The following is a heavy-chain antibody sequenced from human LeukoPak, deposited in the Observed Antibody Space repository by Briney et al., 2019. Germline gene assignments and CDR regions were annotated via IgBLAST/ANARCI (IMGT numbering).Heavy chain of an antibody. D-gene: IGHD5-18*01. J-gene: IGHJ4*02. CDR3: ARRRYNYGYNSFDY. Sequence: PSETLSLTCTVSGGSISSYYWAWIRQPPGKGPEWIGYIYYSGTTNYNPSLKSRVTMSVDRSKNQFSLKLSSVTAADTAVYYCARRRYNYGYNSFDYWGQGTLVTVSS. CDR1: GGSISSYY. V-gene: IGHV4-59*01. CDR2: IYYSGTT.